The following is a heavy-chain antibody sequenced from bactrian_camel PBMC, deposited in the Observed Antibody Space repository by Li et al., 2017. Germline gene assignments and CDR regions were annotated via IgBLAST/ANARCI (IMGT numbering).Heavy chain of an antibody. CDR3: AVDRPIRLRAPIITFRKIQNCGDADDLY. CDR1: GLTTSSSG. D-gene: IGHD3*01. Sequence: VQLVESGGGSVQPGGSLTLSCSASGLTTSSSGTGWYRQVPGNECEFVSTIWTDGTIAYAESVKGRFTISRDNGENAVRLRMSDLSPRDTAVYFCAVDRPIRLRAPIITFRKIQNCGDADDLYWGQGTQVTVS. J-gene: IGHJ4*01. CDR2: IWTDGTI. V-gene: IGHV3S9*01.